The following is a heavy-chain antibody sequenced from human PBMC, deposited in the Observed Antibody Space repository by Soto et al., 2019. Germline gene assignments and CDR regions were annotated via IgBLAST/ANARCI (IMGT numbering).Heavy chain of an antibody. V-gene: IGHV4-31*03. CDR2: IYYSGST. Sequence: QLQESGPGLVKPSQTLSLTCTVSGGPISSGGYYWSWIRQHPGKGLEWIGYIYYSGSTYYNPSLKRRLTISVDTSKNQFSLKLSSVTAADTAVYYCARCQPSAYYYDIDVWGQGTTVTVSS. CDR1: GGPISSGGYY. J-gene: IGHJ6*02. CDR3: ARCQPSAYYYDIDV.